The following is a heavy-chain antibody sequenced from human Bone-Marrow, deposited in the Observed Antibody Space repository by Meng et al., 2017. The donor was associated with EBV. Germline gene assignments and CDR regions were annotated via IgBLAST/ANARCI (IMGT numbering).Heavy chain of an antibody. V-gene: IGHV4-61*01. J-gene: IGHJ4*02. Sequence: GPGQVNASVPLSLTCSDSVCSVSSGSYYWSLIRQPPGKGLKWIGYIYYSGSTNYNPSLKSRVTISVDTSKNQFSLKLSSVTAADTAVYYCARDNVDTAMVPHWGQGTLVTVSS. CDR1: VCSVSSGSYY. D-gene: IGHD5-18*01. CDR3: ARDNVDTAMVPH. CDR2: IYYSGST.